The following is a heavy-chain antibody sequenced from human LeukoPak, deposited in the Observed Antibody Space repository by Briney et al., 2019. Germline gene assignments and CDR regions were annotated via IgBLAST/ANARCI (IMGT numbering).Heavy chain of an antibody. CDR3: AKHYYYYDSSGYFDY. J-gene: IGHJ4*02. Sequence: SETLSLTCTVCGGSISSYYWSWIRQPPGKGLEWIGYIYYSGSTNYNPSLKSRVTISVDTSKNQFSLKLSSVTAADTAVSYCAKHYYYYDSSGYFDYWGQGTLVTVSS. D-gene: IGHD3-22*01. V-gene: IGHV4-59*01. CDR2: IYYSGST. CDR1: GGSISSYY.